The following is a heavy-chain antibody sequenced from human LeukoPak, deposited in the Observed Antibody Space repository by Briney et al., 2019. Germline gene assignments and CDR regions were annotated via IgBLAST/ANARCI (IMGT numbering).Heavy chain of an antibody. D-gene: IGHD3-10*01. V-gene: IGHV3-9*03. CDR1: GFTFDDYA. J-gene: IGHJ4*02. CDR3: AKDIRATMVQGGDFDY. Sequence: PGGSLRLSCAASGFTFDDYAMHWVRLAQGKGLEWVSDISWNSGSIGYADSVKGRFTISRDNAKNSLYLQMNSLRAEDMALYYCAKDIRATMVQGGDFDYWGQGTLVTVSS. CDR2: ISWNSGSI.